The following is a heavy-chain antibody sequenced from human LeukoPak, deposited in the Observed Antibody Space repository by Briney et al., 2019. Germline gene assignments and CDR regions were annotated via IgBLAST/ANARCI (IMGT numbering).Heavy chain of an antibody. J-gene: IGHJ4*02. D-gene: IGHD4-17*01. CDR2: INHSGST. V-gene: IGHV4-34*01. CDR1: GESFSGYY. CDR3: ARRRYAYGDYVY. Sequence: SETLSLTCAVYGESFSGYYWSWIRQPPGKGLEWIGEINHSGSTNNNPSLKSRVTMSVDTSKNQFSLNLTSLSAADTAMYYCARRRYAYGDYVYWGQGTLVTVSS.